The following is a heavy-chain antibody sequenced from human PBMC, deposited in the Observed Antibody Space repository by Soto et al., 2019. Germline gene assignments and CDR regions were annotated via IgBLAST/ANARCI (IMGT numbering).Heavy chain of an antibody. CDR1: GGSISSYY. V-gene: IGHV4-4*07. Sequence: SETLSLTCTVSGGSISSYYWSWIRQPAGKGLEWIGRIFISGSTNYNPSLESRLTMSVDTSKNQFSLNLSSVTAADTAVYYCTSALLDYGDYYFDNWGQGTLVTVSS. D-gene: IGHD4-17*01. CDR3: TSALLDYGDYYFDN. J-gene: IGHJ4*02. CDR2: IFISGST.